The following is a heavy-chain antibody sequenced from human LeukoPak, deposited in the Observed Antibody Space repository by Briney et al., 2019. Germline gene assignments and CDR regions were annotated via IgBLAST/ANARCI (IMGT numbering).Heavy chain of an antibody. CDR2: IYGGGST. V-gene: IGHV3-53*01. J-gene: IGHJ3*02. D-gene: IGHD2-21*02. CDR3: ARGYCGGDCARVVAPFDT. Sequence: PGGSLRLSCAASGFAVSSNHMSWVRQAPGKGLEWGSVIYGGGSTYYADSVQGRLTISRDNSKNTVYLQMNSLRAEDTAVYYCARGYCGGDCARVVAPFDTWGQGTRVTVSS. CDR1: GFAVSSNH.